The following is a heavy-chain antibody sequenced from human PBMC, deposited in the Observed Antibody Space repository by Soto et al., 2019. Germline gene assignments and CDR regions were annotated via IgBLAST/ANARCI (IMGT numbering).Heavy chain of an antibody. D-gene: IGHD2-2*01. J-gene: IGHJ1*01. CDR3: AKDEMTSDAREYFLS. CDR2: ISGSGDGT. CDR1: GFTFSNYA. Sequence: GGSLRLSCAASGFTFSNYAMSWVRQAPGKGLEWVSAISGSGDGTFYADSAKGRFTISRDNSKNTLYMQMNSLRAEDTAVYYCAKDEMTSDAREYFLSWGQGTLVTGSS. V-gene: IGHV3-23*01.